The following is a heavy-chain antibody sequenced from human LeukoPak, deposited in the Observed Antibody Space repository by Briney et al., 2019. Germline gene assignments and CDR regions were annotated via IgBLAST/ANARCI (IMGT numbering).Heavy chain of an antibody. CDR1: GASISSTNNF. CDR3: ARAYYSTSWFPH. D-gene: IGHD3-10*01. CDR2: IYYSVST. Sequence: SETLSLTCTVSGASISSTNNFWGWIRQTPGKGLEWIATIYYSVSTYYNPSLKSRVTISADTSKNQFSLELRSVTAADTAVYYCARAYYSTSWFPHWGQGALVTVSS. V-gene: IGHV4-39*07. J-gene: IGHJ5*02.